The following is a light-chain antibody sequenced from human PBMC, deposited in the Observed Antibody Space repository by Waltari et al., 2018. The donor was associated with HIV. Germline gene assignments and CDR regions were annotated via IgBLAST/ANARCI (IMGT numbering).Light chain of an antibody. J-gene: IGLJ1*01. CDR1: SSDVGGYNY. CDR3: SSYTSSISYV. Sequence: QSALTQPASVSGSPGQSITISCTGTSSDVGGYNYVSWYQPHPGKAPKLMIYEVSNRPSGVSNRFSGSKSGNTASLTISGLQAEDEADYYCSSYTSSISYVFGTGTKVTVL. V-gene: IGLV2-14*01. CDR2: EVS.